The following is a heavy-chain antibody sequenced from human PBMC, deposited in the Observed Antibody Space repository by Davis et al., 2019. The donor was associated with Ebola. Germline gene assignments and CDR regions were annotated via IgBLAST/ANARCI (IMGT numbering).Heavy chain of an antibody. CDR3: ARGWDYGEGRIFDY. CDR1: GGSINFHY. V-gene: IGHV4-59*11. J-gene: IGHJ4*02. Sequence: SEPLSPTCTLPGGSINFHYWSWIRQPPGKGLEWFGYIYYSGSTKYNTSLKSRVTISIDTSKSQFSLKLTSVSAADTAVYYCARGWDYGEGRIFDYWGQGNLVTVSA. D-gene: IGHD4/OR15-4a*01. CDR2: IYYSGST.